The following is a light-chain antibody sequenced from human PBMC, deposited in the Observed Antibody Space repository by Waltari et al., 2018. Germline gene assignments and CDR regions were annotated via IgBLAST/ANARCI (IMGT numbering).Light chain of an antibody. V-gene: IGKV3-20*01. CDR2: GVS. CDR3: QQYGSSPWT. CDR1: ETVPAGD. Sequence: IVLTQSPGTLSLSPGERATLSCRASETVPAGDLAWYQQKPGQSPRLLIYGVSIRATDIPDRFSGSESGTDFTLTVSRLEPEDFAVYYCQQYGSSPWTFGQGTRVEI. J-gene: IGKJ1*01.